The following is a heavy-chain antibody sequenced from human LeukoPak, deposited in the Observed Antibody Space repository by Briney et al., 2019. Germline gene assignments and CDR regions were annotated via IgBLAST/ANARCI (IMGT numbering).Heavy chain of an antibody. D-gene: IGHD6-13*01. Sequence: ASVKVSCKASGYTFTRYGISWVRQAPGQGLEWMGWISAYNGNTNYAQKLQGRVTMTTDTSTSTAYMELRSLRSDDTAVYYCARASQQLVLGSFDYWGQGTLVTVSS. J-gene: IGHJ4*02. CDR3: ARASQQLVLGSFDY. CDR2: ISAYNGNT. V-gene: IGHV1-18*01. CDR1: GYTFTRYG.